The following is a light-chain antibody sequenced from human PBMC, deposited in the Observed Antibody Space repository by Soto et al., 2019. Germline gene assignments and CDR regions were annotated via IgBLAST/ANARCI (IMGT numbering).Light chain of an antibody. V-gene: IGLV1-44*01. Sequence: QSVLTQPPSASGTPGQRVTISCSGSSSNIGSETVNWYQQVPGTAPKLLIYANNQRPSGVPDRFSVSKSGTSASLAIGGLQSEDEADYYCAAWDDSLKGWLFGGGTKLTVL. CDR3: AAWDDSLKGWL. CDR1: SSNIGSET. J-gene: IGLJ3*02. CDR2: ANN.